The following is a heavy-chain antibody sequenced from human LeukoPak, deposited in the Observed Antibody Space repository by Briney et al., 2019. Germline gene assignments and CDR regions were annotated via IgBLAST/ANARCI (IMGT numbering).Heavy chain of an antibody. V-gene: IGHV4-34*01. J-gene: IGHJ6*02. CDR1: GGSFSGYY. CDR2: INHSGST. D-gene: IGHD5-12*01. CDR3: ARGSITSGMDV. Sequence: SETLSLTCAVYGGSFSGYYWSWIRQPPGKGLEWIGEINHSGSTNYNPSLKSRVTISVDTSKNQFSLKLSSVTAADTAVYYYARGSITSGMDVWGQGTTVTVSS.